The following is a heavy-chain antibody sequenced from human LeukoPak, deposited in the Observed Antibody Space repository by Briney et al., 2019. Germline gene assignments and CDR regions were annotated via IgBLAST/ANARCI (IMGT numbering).Heavy chain of an antibody. Sequence: ASVKVSCKASGYSFTTYAMNWVRQAPGQGLEWMGIINPSGGSTSYAQKFQGRVTMTRDTSTSTVYMELSSLRSEDTAVYYCARNYDSSGYSPDAFDIWGQGTMVTVSS. CDR1: GYSFTTYA. J-gene: IGHJ3*02. V-gene: IGHV1-46*01. CDR3: ARNYDSSGYSPDAFDI. CDR2: INPSGGST. D-gene: IGHD3-22*01.